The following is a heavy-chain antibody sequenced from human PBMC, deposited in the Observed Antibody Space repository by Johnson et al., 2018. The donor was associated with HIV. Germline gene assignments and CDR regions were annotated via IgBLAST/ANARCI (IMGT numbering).Heavy chain of an antibody. Sequence: QVLLVESGGGVVQPGGSLRLSCAASGFTFSSYGMHWVRQAPGKGLEWVAFIRYDGSNKYYADSVKGRFTISRDNSKNTLYLQMNNLRAEDTAVYYCAKGGEVWYGAFDSWGQGTMAIVSA. CDR1: GFTFSSYG. CDR2: IRYDGSNK. J-gene: IGHJ3*01. V-gene: IGHV3-30*02. CDR3: AKGGEVWYGAFDS. D-gene: IGHD6-13*01.